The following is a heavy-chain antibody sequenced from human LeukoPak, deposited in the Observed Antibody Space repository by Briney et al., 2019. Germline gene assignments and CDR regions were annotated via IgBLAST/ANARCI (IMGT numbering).Heavy chain of an antibody. CDR2: ISYDGSNK. Sequence: AGGSLRLSCAASGFTFSSYAMHWVRQAPGKGLEWVAVISYDGSNKYYADSVKGRFTISRDNSKNTLYLQMNSLRAEDTAVYYCARDHCRGDCYSYAFDIWGQGTMVTVSS. J-gene: IGHJ3*02. CDR1: GFTFSSYA. V-gene: IGHV3-30-3*01. CDR3: ARDHCRGDCYSYAFDI. D-gene: IGHD2-21*02.